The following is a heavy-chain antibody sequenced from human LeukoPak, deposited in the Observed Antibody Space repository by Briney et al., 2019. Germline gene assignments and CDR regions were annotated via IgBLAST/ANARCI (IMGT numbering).Heavy chain of an antibody. J-gene: IGHJ4*02. D-gene: IGHD5-12*01. Sequence: SETLSLTCTVSGGSIDSSSYHWVWLRQTPGKGLEWFGSVYYTGTPYYNVSLKSRVTISLDRAKNQLYLKVSSVTAADTAIYYCARAVPGGMEATMTSYFFDFWGQGTLVTVSS. CDR3: ARAVPGGMEATMTSYFFDF. CDR1: GGSIDSSSYH. CDR2: VYYTGTP. V-gene: IGHV4-39*07.